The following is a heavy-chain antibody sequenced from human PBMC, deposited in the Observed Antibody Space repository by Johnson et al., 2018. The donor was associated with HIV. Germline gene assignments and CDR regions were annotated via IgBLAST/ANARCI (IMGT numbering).Heavy chain of an antibody. D-gene: IGHD4-11*01. Sequence: VQLVESGGGVVQPGGSLRLSCAASGFTFSSYDMHWVRQATGKGLEWVSAIGTAGDTYYPGSVKGRFTISRENAKNSLYLQMNSLRTEDTAVYYCARDSRYNNYGGGSVGAFDIWGQGTTVTVSS. CDR1: GFTFSSYD. CDR2: IGTAGDT. CDR3: ARDSRYNNYGGGSVGAFDI. J-gene: IGHJ3*02. V-gene: IGHV3-13*01.